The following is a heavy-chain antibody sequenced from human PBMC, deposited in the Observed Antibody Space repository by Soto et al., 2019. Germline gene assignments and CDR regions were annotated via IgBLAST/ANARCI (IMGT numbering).Heavy chain of an antibody. J-gene: IGHJ6*02. CDR2: ISGSGGST. CDR3: AKDIVVVPAASYYYGMDV. Sequence: GGSLRLSCAASGFTFSSYAMSWVRQAPGKGLEWVSAISGSGGSTYYADSVKGRFTISRDNSKNTLYLQMNSLRAEDTAVYYCAKDIVVVPAASYYYGMDVWGQGTTVTVSS. D-gene: IGHD2-2*01. V-gene: IGHV3-23*01. CDR1: GFTFSSYA.